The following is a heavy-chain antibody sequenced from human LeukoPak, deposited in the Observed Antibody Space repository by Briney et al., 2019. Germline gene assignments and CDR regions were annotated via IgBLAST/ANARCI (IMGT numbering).Heavy chain of an antibody. CDR3: ARVRATGGDFDY. Sequence: SGGSLRHSCAASGFTFGSYSMNWVRQAPGKGLEWVSSISSSSSYIYYADSVKGRFTISRDNAKNSLYLQMNSLRAEDTAVYYCARVRATGGDFDYWGQGTLVTVSS. CDR2: ISSSSSYI. V-gene: IGHV3-21*01. D-gene: IGHD3-10*01. J-gene: IGHJ4*02. CDR1: GFTFGSYS.